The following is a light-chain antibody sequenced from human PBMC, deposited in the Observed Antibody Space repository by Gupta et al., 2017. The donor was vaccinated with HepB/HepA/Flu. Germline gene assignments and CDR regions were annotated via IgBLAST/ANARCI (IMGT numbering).Light chain of an antibody. V-gene: IGKV3-15*01. Sequence: EVVMTQSPATLSVSPGERATLSCRASQNIRTNLAWYQQKPGQAPRLLISDASARATGIPVRFSGSGSETEFTLTISSLQSEDFAFYHCQQDNNWPRTFGQGTRVEIK. J-gene: IGKJ1*01. CDR1: QNIRTN. CDR2: DAS. CDR3: QQDNNWPRT.